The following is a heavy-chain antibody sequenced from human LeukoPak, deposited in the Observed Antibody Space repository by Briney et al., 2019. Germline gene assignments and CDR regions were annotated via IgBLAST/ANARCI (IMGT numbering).Heavy chain of an antibody. CDR3: ARGLSYSYGFADY. D-gene: IGHD5-18*01. CDR2: IKEDGSER. J-gene: IGHJ4*02. Sequence: PGGSLRLSCEGSAFIFSGHWMNWVRQTPGKGLEWVASIKEDGSERQYVDSVKGRFSISRDNTKGSLFLQLNSLRAEDAAVYYCARGLSYSYGFADYWGQGTLVTVSS. V-gene: IGHV3-7*03. CDR1: AFIFSGHW.